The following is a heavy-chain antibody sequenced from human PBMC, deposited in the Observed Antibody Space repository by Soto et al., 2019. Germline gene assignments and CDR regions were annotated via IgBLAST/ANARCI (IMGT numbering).Heavy chain of an antibody. J-gene: IGHJ4*02. Sequence: QVQLMESGGGVVQPGRSLRLSCAASGFTFSDYAMHWVRQAPGKGLEWVASIWFDGATKYYADSVKGRFTISRDNSKNTVYLQMNSLRAEDSALYHCGRGGFSTNWRFDYWGQGTLVAVSS. CDR2: IWFDGATK. V-gene: IGHV3-33*01. D-gene: IGHD6-13*01. CDR3: GRGGFSTNWRFDY. CDR1: GFTFSDYA.